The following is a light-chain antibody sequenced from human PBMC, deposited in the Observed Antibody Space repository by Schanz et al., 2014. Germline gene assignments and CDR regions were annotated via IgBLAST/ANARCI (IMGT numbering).Light chain of an antibody. CDR3: QYYCQQYQCYSPWT. CDR1: QSISTW. J-gene: IGKJ1*01. V-gene: IGKV1-5*01. Sequence: DIQMTQAPTTLSASVGDRVTITCRASQSISTWLAWYQQKPGKAPKLLIYDASTLESGVPPRFSGSGSGTDFTLTISSLQPDDFASYYCQYYCQQYQCYSPWTFGQGTKVEVK. CDR2: DAS.